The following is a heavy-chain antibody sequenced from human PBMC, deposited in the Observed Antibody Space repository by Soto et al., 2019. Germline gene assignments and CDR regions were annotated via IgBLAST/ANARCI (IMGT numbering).Heavy chain of an antibody. CDR3: ASYYPQYDFWSGYYPLYFDY. V-gene: IGHV4-59*08. CDR2: IYYSGST. Sequence: SETLSLTCTVSGGSISSYYWSWIRQPPGKGLEWIGYIYYSGSTNYNPSLKSRVTISVDTSKNQFSLKLSSVTAADTAVYYCASYYPQYDFWSGYYPLYFDYWGQGTLVTVSS. J-gene: IGHJ4*02. CDR1: GGSISSYY. D-gene: IGHD3-3*01.